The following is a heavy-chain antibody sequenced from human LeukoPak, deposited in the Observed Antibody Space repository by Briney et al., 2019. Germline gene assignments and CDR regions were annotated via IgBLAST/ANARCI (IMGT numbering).Heavy chain of an antibody. Sequence: GGSLRLSCAASGFIFRSYSMNWVRQAPGKGLEWVAFITSSSDTISYADSVKGRFTISRDNAKNSLYLQMDGLRAEDTAVYYCARYDYGDYEDYFYYMDVWGKGTAVSVSS. CDR1: GFIFRSYS. V-gene: IGHV3-48*01. CDR2: ITSSSDTI. CDR3: ARYDYGDYEDYFYYMDV. J-gene: IGHJ6*03. D-gene: IGHD4-17*01.